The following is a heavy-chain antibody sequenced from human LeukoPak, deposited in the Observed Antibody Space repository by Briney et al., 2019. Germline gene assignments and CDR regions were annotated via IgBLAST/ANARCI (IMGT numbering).Heavy chain of an antibody. CDR3: ARGYYYDSSGYYPAFDI. CDR2: ISHSGNT. CDR1: GYSISGDYY. J-gene: IGHJ3*02. V-gene: IGHV4-38-2*01. Sequence: PSETLSLTCAVSGYSISGDYYWGWIRQPPGKGLEWIGSISHSGNTYYNPSLKSRVTISVDTSKNQFSLKLSSVTAADTAVYYCARGYYYDSSGYYPAFDIWGQGTMVTVSS. D-gene: IGHD3-22*01.